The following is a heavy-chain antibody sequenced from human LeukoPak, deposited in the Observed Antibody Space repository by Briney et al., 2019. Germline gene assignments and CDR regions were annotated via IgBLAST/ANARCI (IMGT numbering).Heavy chain of an antibody. CDR1: GFTFSSYG. Sequence: GGSLRLSCAASGFTFSSYGMHWVRQAPGKGLEWVAVIWYDGSNKYYADSVKGRFTISRDNSKNTLYLQMNSLRAEDTAVYYCAYDYFGSGSYLYWGQGTLVTVSS. D-gene: IGHD3-10*01. V-gene: IGHV3-33*06. CDR2: IWYDGSNK. J-gene: IGHJ4*02. CDR3: AYDYFGSGSYLY.